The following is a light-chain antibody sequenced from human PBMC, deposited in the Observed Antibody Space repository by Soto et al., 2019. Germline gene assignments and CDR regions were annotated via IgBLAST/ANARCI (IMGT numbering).Light chain of an antibody. J-gene: IGKJ4*01. CDR2: GAS. CDR3: QQYNNWPLT. CDR1: QSVSSN. V-gene: IGKV3-15*01. Sequence: EIVMTQSPATLSVSPGERATLSCRASQSVSSNLAWYQQKPGQAPRLLIYGASTRATGIPARFSTSGSGTDFTLTISSLQSEDFAVYYCQQYNNWPLTFGGGTKVEIK.